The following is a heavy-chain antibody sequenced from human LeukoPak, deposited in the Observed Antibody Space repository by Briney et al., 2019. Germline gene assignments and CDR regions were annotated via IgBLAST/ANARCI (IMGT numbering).Heavy chain of an antibody. Sequence: PSETLSLTCTVSGYSISSGYYWGWIRQPPGKGLEWIGSIYHSGSTYYNPSLKSRVTISVDTSKNQFSLKLSSVTAADTAVYYCARGVTRFGYWGQGTLVTVSS. CDR1: GYSISSGYY. V-gene: IGHV4-38-2*02. CDR2: IYHSGST. CDR3: ARGVTRFGY. D-gene: IGHD2-21*02. J-gene: IGHJ4*02.